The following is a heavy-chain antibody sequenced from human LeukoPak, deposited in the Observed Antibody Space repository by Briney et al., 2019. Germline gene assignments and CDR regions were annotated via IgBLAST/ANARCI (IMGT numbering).Heavy chain of an antibody. Sequence: PGGSLRLSCAASGFTFSNAWMSWVRQAPGKGLEWIGRIKNTIDGGTTEYATPVKGRFTISRDDSKNTLYLQMKSLKTEDTAVYYCTISKHTYYHFWSGYSDFWGQGTQVTVSS. CDR3: TISKHTYYHFWSGYSDF. V-gene: IGHV3-15*01. J-gene: IGHJ4*02. CDR1: GFTFSNAW. CDR2: IKNTIDGGTT. D-gene: IGHD3-3*02.